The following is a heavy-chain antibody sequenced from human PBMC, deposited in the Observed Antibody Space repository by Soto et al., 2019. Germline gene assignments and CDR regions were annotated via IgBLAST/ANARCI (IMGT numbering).Heavy chain of an antibody. D-gene: IGHD2-2*01. CDR2: IYHRGST. J-gene: IGHJ6*02. CDR3: ARDVNVYGTSRHYCGIDV. Sequence: QVQLQESGPGLVKPSETLSLTCTVSGDSINNYYWSWIGQPPGNGLEWIRYIYHRGSTDYNPSLKSQVTICVDPCKPQLSRRLSSVTAADTAVYYCARDVNVYGTSRHYCGIDVWGRGTTVTVSS. CDR1: GDSINNYY. V-gene: IGHV4-59*12.